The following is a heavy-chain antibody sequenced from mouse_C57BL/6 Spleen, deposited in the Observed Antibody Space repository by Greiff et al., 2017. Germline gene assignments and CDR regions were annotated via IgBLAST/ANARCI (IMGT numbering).Heavy chain of an antibody. CDR2: IDPEDGET. V-gene: IGHV14-2*01. D-gene: IGHD1-1*01. Sequence: VQLQQSGAELVKPGASVKLSCTASGFNIKDYYMHWVKQRTEQGLEWIGRIDPEDGETKSAPKFQGKDTITADTSSNTAYLQLSSLTSEDTAVYYCARSDGSTPHWYFDVWGTGTTVTVSS. CDR3: ARSDGSTPHWYFDV. CDR1: GFNIKDYY. J-gene: IGHJ1*03.